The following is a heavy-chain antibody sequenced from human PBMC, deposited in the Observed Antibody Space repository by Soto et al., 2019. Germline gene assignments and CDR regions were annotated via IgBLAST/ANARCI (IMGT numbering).Heavy chain of an antibody. V-gene: IGHV3-23*01. D-gene: IGHD1-26*01. Sequence: EVQLLESGGGLGQPGGSLRLSCAASGFTFSSYAMTWVRQAPGRGLEWVSAISGTGSPTYYADSVKGRFTISRDNSKNRLNLKMNSLRADDTAVYYCARDMSGGTYNYYYGMDVWGQGPTVTVSS. CDR3: ARDMSGGTYNYYYGMDV. CDR2: ISGTGSPT. J-gene: IGHJ6*02. CDR1: GFTFSSYA.